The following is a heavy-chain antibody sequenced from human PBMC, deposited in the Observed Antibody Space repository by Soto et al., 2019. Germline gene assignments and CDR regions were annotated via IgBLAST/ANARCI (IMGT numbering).Heavy chain of an antibody. CDR1: GFSLTSSGVG. Sequence: QITLKESGPTLVKPTQTLTLTCTFSGFSLTSSGVGVGWIRQPPGKALEWLALIYWDDDKRYSPSLKSRLTVTKDTSKNQVVPKMTNMDPVDPATYSCSHRQSYSRFQHWGQGTLVTVSS. CDR2: IYWDDDK. J-gene: IGHJ1*01. CDR3: SHRQSYSRFQH. V-gene: IGHV2-5*02. D-gene: IGHD2-21*01.